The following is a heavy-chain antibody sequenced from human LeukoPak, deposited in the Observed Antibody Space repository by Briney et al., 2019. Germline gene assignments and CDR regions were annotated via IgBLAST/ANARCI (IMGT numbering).Heavy chain of an antibody. D-gene: IGHD4-17*01. CDR3: ARFSTVHYYYYGMDV. CDR1: GGSISSYY. J-gene: IGHJ6*02. V-gene: IGHV4-59*08. CDR2: IYYSGST. Sequence: SETLSLTCTVSGGSISSYYWSWIRQPPGKGLEWSGYIYYSGSTNYNPSLKSRVTISVDTSKNQFSLKLSFVTAADTAVYYCARFSTVHYYYYGMDVWGQGTTVTVSS.